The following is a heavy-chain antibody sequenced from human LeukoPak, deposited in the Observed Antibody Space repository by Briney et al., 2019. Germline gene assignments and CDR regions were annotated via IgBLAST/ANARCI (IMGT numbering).Heavy chain of an antibody. D-gene: IGHD1-1*01. CDR2: ISSSSSYT. CDR3: ARGTGTTAYFDY. V-gene: IGHV3-11*06. J-gene: IGHJ4*02. CDR1: GFTFSDYY. Sequence: PEGSLRLSCAASGFTFSDYYMSWVRQAPGKGLEWVSYISSSSSYTKYADSVKGRFTISRDNAKNSLYLQVNSLRAEDTAVYYCARGTGTTAYFDYWGQGTLVTVSS.